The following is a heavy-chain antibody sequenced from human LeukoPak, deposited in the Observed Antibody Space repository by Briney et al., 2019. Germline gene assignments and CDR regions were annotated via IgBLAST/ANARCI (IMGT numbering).Heavy chain of an antibody. CDR2: IYYSGST. CDR3: AREKYLYYYDSSGPTREGNFDY. V-gene: IGHV4-59*01. CDR1: GGSISSYY. D-gene: IGHD3-22*01. Sequence: PSETLSLTCTVSGGSISSYYWSWIRQPPGKGLEWIGYIYYSGSTNYNPSLKSRVTISVDTSKNRFSLKLSSVTAADTAVYYCAREKYLYYYDSSGPTREGNFDYWGQGTLVTVSS. J-gene: IGHJ4*02.